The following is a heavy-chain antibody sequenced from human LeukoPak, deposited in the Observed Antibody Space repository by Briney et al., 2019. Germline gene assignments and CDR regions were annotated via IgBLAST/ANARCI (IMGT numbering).Heavy chain of an antibody. V-gene: IGHV1-2*02. J-gene: IGHJ3*02. D-gene: IGHD4-17*01. Sequence: ASVKVSCKASGYTFTGYYMHWVRQAPGQGLEWMGWINPNSGGTNYAQKFQGRVTMTRDTSISTAYMELSRLRSDDTAVYYCATRGTDYGDYVGLDAFDIWGQGTMVTVSS. CDR2: INPNSGGT. CDR3: ATRGTDYGDYVGLDAFDI. CDR1: GYTFTGYY.